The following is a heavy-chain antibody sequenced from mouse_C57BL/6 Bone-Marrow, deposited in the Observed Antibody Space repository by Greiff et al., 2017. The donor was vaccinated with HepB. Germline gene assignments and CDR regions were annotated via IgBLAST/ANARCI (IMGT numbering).Heavy chain of an antibody. J-gene: IGHJ3*01. CDR1: GFTFSSYA. CDR2: ISDGGSYT. V-gene: IGHV5-4*03. CDR3: ALRRFAY. Sequence: EVKLVESGGGLVKPGGSLKLSCAASGFTFSSYAMSWVRQTPEKRLEWVATISDGGSYTYYPDNVKGRFTISRDNAKNNLYLQMSHLKSEDTAMYYCALRRFAYWGQGTLVTVSA.